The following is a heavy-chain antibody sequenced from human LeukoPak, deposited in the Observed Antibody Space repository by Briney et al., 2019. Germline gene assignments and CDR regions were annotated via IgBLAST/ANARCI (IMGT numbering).Heavy chain of an antibody. CDR3: AKNSGYSSGWYGGY. D-gene: IGHD6-19*01. CDR2: ISGSGGST. Sequence: GGSLRLSCAASGFTVSSNYMSWVRQAPGKGLEWVSGISGSGGSTYYADSVKGRFTISRDNSKNTLYLQMNSLRAEDTAVYYCAKNSGYSSGWYGGYRGQGTLVTVSS. CDR1: GFTVSSNY. V-gene: IGHV3-23*01. J-gene: IGHJ4*02.